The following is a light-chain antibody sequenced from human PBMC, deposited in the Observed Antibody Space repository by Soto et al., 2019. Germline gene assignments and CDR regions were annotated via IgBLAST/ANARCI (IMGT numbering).Light chain of an antibody. CDR2: DTS. CDR1: QSVSSY. J-gene: IGKJ2*01. CDR3: QQRQT. V-gene: IGKV3-11*01. Sequence: EIVLTQSPATLSLSPGERATLSCRASQSVSSYLAWYQQKPGQAPRLLIYDTSNRATGIPARFSGSGSGTDFTLTFSSLEPEDFAVYYCQQRQTFGQGTKLEIK.